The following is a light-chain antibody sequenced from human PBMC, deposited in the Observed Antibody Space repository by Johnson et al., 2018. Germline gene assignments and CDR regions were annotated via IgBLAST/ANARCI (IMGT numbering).Light chain of an antibody. CDR2: ENN. CDR3: GTWDSSLSAGNV. J-gene: IGLJ1*01. Sequence: QSVLTQPPSVSAAPGQKVTISCSGSSSNIGNNYVSWYQQLPGTAPKLLIYENNKRPSGIPGRFSGSKSGTSATLGITGLQTGDAADYYCGTWDSSLSAGNVFGTGTKVTVL. V-gene: IGLV1-51*02. CDR1: SSNIGNNY.